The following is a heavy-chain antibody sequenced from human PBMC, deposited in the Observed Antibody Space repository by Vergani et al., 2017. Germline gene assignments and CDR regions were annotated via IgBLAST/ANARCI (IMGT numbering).Heavy chain of an antibody. CDR2: IKSKTDGGTT. J-gene: IGHJ6*03. V-gene: IGHV3-15*01. CDR3: TTVLRSRWLLFYYYYYMDV. D-gene: IGHD5-24*01. Sequence: EVQLVESGGGLVKPGGSLRLPCAASGFTLSNAWMSWVRQAPGKGLEWVGRIKSKTDGGTTDYAAPVKGRFTISRDDSKNTLYLQMNSLKTEDTAVYYCTTVLRSRWLLFYYYYYMDVWGKGTTVTVSS. CDR1: GFTLSNAW.